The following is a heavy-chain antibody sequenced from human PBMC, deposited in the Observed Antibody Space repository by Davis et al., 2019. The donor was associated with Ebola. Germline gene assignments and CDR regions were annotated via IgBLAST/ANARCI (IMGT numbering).Heavy chain of an antibody. Sequence: ASVKVSCKASGYTFTSYAMHWVRQAPGQRLEWMGWINTGNGNTKYSQKFQGRVTITRDTSASTAYMELSSLRSEDTAVYYCARELRIAVAYNWGQGTLVTVSS. CDR1: GYTFTSYA. V-gene: IGHV1-3*04. D-gene: IGHD6-19*01. CDR2: INTGNGNT. CDR3: ARELRIAVAYN. J-gene: IGHJ4*02.